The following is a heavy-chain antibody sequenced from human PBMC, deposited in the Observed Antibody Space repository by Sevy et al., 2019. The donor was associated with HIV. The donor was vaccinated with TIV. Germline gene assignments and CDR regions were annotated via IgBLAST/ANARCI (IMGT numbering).Heavy chain of an antibody. V-gene: IGHV3-49*04. CDR3: TRTKEYDYDSSGYKLYYFDY. J-gene: IGHJ4*02. CDR2: IRSKAYGGTT. CDR1: GLTFGDYA. Sequence: GGSLRLSCTASGLTFGDYAMSWVRQAPGKGLEWVGLIRSKAYGGTTEYAASVKGRFTISRDDSKSIAYMQMNSLKTEDTAVYYCTRTKEYDYDSSGYKLYYFDYWGQGTLVTVSS. D-gene: IGHD3-22*01.